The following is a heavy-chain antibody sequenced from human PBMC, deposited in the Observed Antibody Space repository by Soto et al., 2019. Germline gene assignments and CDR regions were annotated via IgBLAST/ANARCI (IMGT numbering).Heavy chain of an antibody. CDR1: GGTFSSYS. CDR2: IIPIFGTA. CDR3: ARDGGRHSGGIDY. J-gene: IGHJ4*02. Sequence: QVQLVQSGAEVKKPGSSVQVSCKASGGTFSSYSINWVRQAPGQGLEWMGEIIPIFGTANYAQKFQGRVTITADESTSTAYMELSSLRSEDTDVYYCARDGGRHSGGIDYWGQGTLVTVSS. V-gene: IGHV1-69*01. D-gene: IGHD1-26*01.